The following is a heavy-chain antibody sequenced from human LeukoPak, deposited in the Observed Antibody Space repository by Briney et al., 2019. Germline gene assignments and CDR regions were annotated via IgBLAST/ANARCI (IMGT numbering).Heavy chain of an antibody. CDR3: ARASWVFGLDY. CDR2: IYYSGST. J-gene: IGHJ4*02. V-gene: IGHV4-39*07. CDR1: GGSISSSSYY. Sequence: SETLSLTCTVSGGSISSSSYYWGWIRQPPGKGLEWIGSIYYSGSTNHNPSLKSRVTISVDTAKNQFSLRLSSVAAADTAVYYCARASWVFGLDYWGQGTLVTVSS. D-gene: IGHD3-10*02.